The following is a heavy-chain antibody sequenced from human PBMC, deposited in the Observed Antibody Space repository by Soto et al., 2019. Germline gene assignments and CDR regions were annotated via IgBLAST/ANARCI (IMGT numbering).Heavy chain of an antibody. D-gene: IGHD6-6*01. J-gene: IGHJ6*02. CDR3: AKDQVAARRYYYGMDV. CDR1: GFTFSNYA. CDR2: ISGSGGTI. V-gene: IGHV3-23*01. Sequence: EVQLLASGGGLVQPGGSLRLSCAASGFTFSNYAMSWVRQAPGKGLEWVSGISGSGGTIYYADSVKGRFTISRDNSKNTLYLQMNSLRAEDTAIYFCAKDQVAARRYYYGMDVWGQGTTVTVSS.